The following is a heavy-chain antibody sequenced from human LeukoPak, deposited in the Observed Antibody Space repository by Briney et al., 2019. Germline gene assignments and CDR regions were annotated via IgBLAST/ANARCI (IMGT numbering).Heavy chain of an antibody. CDR2: IYTSGST. V-gene: IGHV4-61*02. J-gene: IGHJ4*02. CDR1: GGSISSGSYY. D-gene: IGHD3-3*01. CDR3: ARRSSIFAVVI. Sequence: PSETLSLTCTVSGGSISSGSYYWSWIRQPAGKGLECIGRIYTSGSTNYNPSLKSRVTISVDTSKYQFSLKLSSVTAADTAVYYCARRSSIFAVVIWGQGTLATVSS.